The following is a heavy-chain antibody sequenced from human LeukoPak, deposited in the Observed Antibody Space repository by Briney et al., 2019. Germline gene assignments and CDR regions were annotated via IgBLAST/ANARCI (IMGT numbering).Heavy chain of an antibody. D-gene: IGHD3-22*01. V-gene: IGHV3-23*01. CDR2: ISGSGGST. CDR1: GFTFSSYA. J-gene: IGHJ3*02. CDR3: AKDRPGTRIVGQYAFDI. Sequence: PGGSLRLSCAASGFTFSSYAMSWVRQAPGKGLEWVSAISGSGGSTYYADSVKGRFTISRDNSKNTLYLQMNSLRAEDTAVYYCAKDRPGTRIVGQYAFDIWGKGTMVTVSS.